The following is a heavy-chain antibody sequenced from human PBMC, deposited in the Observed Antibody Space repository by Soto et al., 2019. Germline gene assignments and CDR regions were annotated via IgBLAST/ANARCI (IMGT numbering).Heavy chain of an antibody. CDR2: IFYRGST. Sequence: SETLSLTCTVSGASISSYYWSWIRQPPGKGLEWIGYIFYRGSTKYNPSVKRRVSISVDTSKNQFSLNLSSVTAADTAVYYCTRDGDGRMTTNPYYYYGMDVWGPGITVTVSS. CDR3: TRDGDGRMTTNPYYYYGMDV. J-gene: IGHJ6*02. D-gene: IGHD2-21*02. CDR1: GASISSYY. V-gene: IGHV4-59*01.